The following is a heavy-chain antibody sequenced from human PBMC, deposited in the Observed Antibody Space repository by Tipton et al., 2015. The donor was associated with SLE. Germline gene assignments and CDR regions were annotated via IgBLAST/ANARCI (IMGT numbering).Heavy chain of an antibody. CDR3: VRLTSGYAPAY. J-gene: IGHJ4*02. D-gene: IGHD5-12*01. Sequence: LRLSCTVSGVSITSCGFVWGWFLLPPVKVLEWIGSIDYSGRTHYTPFLKSQLNISVYTSENQFSLKLNSVTAAATACYYCVRLTSGYAPAYWDQGTLLTV. V-gene: IGHV4-39*07. CDR2: IDYSGRT. CDR1: GVSITSCGFV.